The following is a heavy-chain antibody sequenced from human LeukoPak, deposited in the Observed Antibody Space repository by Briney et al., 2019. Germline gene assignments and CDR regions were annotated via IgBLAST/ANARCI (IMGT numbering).Heavy chain of an antibody. CDR2: IYTSGST. CDR3: ARDSSSSGWYEGYYGMDV. V-gene: IGHV4-4*07. D-gene: IGHD6-19*01. J-gene: IGHJ6*02. CDR1: GGSISSYY. Sequence: ASETLSLTCTVSGGSISSYYWSWIRQPAGKGLEWIGRIYTSGSTNYNPSLKSRVTMSVDTSKNQFSLKLSSVTAADTAVYYCARDSSSSGWYEGYYGMDVWGQGTTVTVSS.